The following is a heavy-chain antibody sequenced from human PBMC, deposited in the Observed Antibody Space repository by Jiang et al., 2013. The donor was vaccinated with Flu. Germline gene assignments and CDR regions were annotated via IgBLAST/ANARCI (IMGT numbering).Heavy chain of an antibody. D-gene: IGHD6-13*01. CDR1: GFTFSSYA. V-gene: IGHV3-23*01. Sequence: QLLESGGGLVQPGGSLRLSCAASGFTFSSYAMSWVRQAPGKGLEWVSAISGSGGSTYYADSVKGRFTISRDNSKNTLYLQMNSLRAEDTAVYYCAKFVGKQQLVKRGSTYWYFDLWGRGTLVTVSS. CDR2: ISGSGGST. CDR3: AKFVGKQQLVKRGSTYWYFDL. J-gene: IGHJ2*01.